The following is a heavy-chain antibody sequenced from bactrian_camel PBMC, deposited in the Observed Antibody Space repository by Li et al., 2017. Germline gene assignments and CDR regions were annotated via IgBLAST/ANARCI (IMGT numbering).Heavy chain of an antibody. Sequence: QVQLVESGGGLVQPGGSLRLSCAASGFTFGRYWMFWVRQAHGKGLEWVCGINNAGTKTYFLDSVKGRFTISRDNAKNTLYLQMNSLKPEDTAVYYCATDGGARTVRPRGSVFRSYEFFFWGQGTQVTVS. CDR1: GFTFGRYW. V-gene: IGHV3S6*01. J-gene: IGHJ4*01. CDR3: ATDGGARTVRPRGSVFRSYEFFF. D-gene: IGHD6*01. CDR2: INNAGTKT.